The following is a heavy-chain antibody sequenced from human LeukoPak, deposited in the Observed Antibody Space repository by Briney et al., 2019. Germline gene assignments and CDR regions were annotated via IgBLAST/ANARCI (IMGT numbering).Heavy chain of an antibody. D-gene: IGHD3-22*01. CDR1: GYTFTSYG. CDR3: AREIRKTSYYYDSSGYEY. Sequence: ASVKVSCKASGYTFTSYGISWVRQAPGQGLESMGWISAYNGNTNYAQKLQGRVTMTTDTSTSTAYMELRSLRSDDTAVYYCAREIRKTSYYYDSSGYEYWGQGTLVTVSS. J-gene: IGHJ4*02. CDR2: ISAYNGNT. V-gene: IGHV1-18*01.